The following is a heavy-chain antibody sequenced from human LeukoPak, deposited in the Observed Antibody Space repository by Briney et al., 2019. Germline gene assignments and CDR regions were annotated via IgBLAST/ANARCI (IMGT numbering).Heavy chain of an antibody. CDR2: IYYSGST. CDR1: GGSISSSSYY. Sequence: SGTLSLTCTVSGGSISSSSYYWGWIRQPPGEGLEWIGSIYYSGSTYYNPSLKSRVTISVDTSKNQFSLKLSSVTAADTAVYYCASTNYDSSGYYSPLNWFDPWGQGTLVTVSS. J-gene: IGHJ5*02. V-gene: IGHV4-39*01. CDR3: ASTNYDSSGYYSPLNWFDP. D-gene: IGHD3-22*01.